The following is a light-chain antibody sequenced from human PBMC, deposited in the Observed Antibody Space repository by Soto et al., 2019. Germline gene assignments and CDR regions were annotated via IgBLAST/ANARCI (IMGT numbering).Light chain of an antibody. CDR2: AAS. J-gene: IGKJ1*01. V-gene: IGKV3-20*01. Sequence: EIVLTQSPGTLSLFPGERATLSCRASQSLNTYLAWYQQKPGQAPRLLIFAASSRATGVPDRFSGSGSGTNFTLTVSRLEPEDFAMYFCQQYGSSRTFGQGTKVENK. CDR1: QSLNTY. CDR3: QQYGSSRT.